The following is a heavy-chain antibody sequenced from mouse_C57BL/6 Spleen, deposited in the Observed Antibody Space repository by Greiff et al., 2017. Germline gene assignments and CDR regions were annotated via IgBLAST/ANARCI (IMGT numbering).Heavy chain of an antibody. D-gene: IGHD4-1*01. Sequence: VQLQQSGTELVKPGASVKLSCKASGYTFTSYWMPWVKQRPGQGLEWIGNINPRNGGTNYNEKFKSKATLTVDKSSSTAYMQLSSLTSEDSAVYYCARAQLTGTDYFDDWGQGTTLTVAS. V-gene: IGHV1-53*01. CDR1: GYTFTSYW. J-gene: IGHJ2*01. CDR3: ARAQLTGTDYFDD. CDR2: INPRNGGT.